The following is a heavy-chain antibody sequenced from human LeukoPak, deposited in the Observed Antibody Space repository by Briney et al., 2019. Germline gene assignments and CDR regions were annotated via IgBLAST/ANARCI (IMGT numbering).Heavy chain of an antibody. CDR3: AKGYSSGWSGFSAFDY. CDR1: GFTFSDYY. V-gene: IGHV3-23*01. D-gene: IGHD6-19*01. J-gene: IGHJ4*02. Sequence: PGGSLRLSCAASGFTFSDYYMSWVRQAPWKGLEWVSAISGSGGSTYYADSVKGRFTISRDNSKNTLYLQMNSLRAEDAAVYYCAKGYSSGWSGFSAFDYWGQGTLVTVSS. CDR2: ISGSGGST.